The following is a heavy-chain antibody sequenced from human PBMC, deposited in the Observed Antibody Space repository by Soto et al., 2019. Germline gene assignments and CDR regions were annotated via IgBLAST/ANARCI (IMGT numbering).Heavy chain of an antibody. V-gene: IGHV4-59*01. D-gene: IGHD4-4*01. Sequence: SETLSLTCTVSGGSISSYYWSWIRQPPGKGLEWIGYIYYSGSTNYNPSLKSRVTISVDTSKNQFSLKLSSVTAADTAVYYCARVLYDYSNYRESENAFDIWGQGTMVTVSS. CDR1: GGSISSYY. CDR2: IYYSGST. J-gene: IGHJ3*02. CDR3: ARVLYDYSNYRESENAFDI.